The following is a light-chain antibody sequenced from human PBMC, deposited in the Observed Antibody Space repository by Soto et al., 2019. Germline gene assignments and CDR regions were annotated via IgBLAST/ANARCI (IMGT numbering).Light chain of an antibody. CDR2: DAS. V-gene: IGKV1-39*01. CDR3: QQSYSTPYT. CDR1: QSISTY. Sequence: DLQMTQSPSSLSASVRDRVTITCRASQSISTYVNWYQQKPGTAPKLLIYDASSLQGGVPSRFSGSGSGTDFTLTISSLQPEDFATYYCQQSYSTPYTFGQGTKLEIK. J-gene: IGKJ2*01.